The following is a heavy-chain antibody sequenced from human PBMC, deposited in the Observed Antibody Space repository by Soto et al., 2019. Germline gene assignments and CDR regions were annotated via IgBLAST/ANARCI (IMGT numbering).Heavy chain of an antibody. D-gene: IGHD3-10*01. V-gene: IGHV1-18*01. CDR3: ARDPHLLNMVRAVARKNWFDT. Sequence: ASVKVSCKASGYTFTSYGISWVRQAPGQGLEWMGWISAYNGNTNYAQKLQGRVTMTTDTSTSTAYMELRSLRSDDTAVYYCARDPHLLNMVRAVARKNWFDTWGQGTLVTVSS. CDR2: ISAYNGNT. CDR1: GYTFTSYG. J-gene: IGHJ5*02.